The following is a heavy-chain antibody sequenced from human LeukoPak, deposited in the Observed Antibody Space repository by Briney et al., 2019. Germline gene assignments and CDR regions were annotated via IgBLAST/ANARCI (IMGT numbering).Heavy chain of an antibody. D-gene: IGHD3-3*01. CDR3: AREGGFYRPLDY. V-gene: IGHV4-4*02. CDR2: VHLDGRT. J-gene: IGHJ4*02. Sequence: SGTLSLTCGVSGGSVINTNWWTWVRQPPGKGLEWIGEVHLDGRTNYNPSLESRLTMSVDVSENQVSLKLTSVTAADTAVYYCAREGGFYRPLDYSGQGTLVTVS. CDR1: GGSVINTNW.